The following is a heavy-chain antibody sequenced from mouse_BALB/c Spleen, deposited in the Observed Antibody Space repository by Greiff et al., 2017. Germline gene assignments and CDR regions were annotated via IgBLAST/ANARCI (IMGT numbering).Heavy chain of an antibody. Sequence: VQRVESGPGLVAPSQSLSITCTVSGFSLTSYGVHWVRQPPGKGLEWLGVIWAGGSTNYNSALMSRLSISKDNSKSQVFLKMNSLQTDDTAMYYCARVDGYYPAYWGQGTLVTVSA. V-gene: IGHV2-9*02. J-gene: IGHJ3*01. CDR3: ARVDGYYPAY. CDR1: GFSLTSYG. CDR2: IWAGGST. D-gene: IGHD2-3*01.